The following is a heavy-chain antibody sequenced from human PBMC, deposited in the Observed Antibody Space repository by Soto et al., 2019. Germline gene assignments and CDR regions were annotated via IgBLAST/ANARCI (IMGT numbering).Heavy chain of an antibody. CDR2: IYSGGST. D-gene: IGHD2-15*01. V-gene: IGHV3-66*01. CDR3: ATAKLLLPWLFDY. CDR1: GFIVSSNY. J-gene: IGHJ4*02. Sequence: EVQLVESGGGLVQPGGSLRLSCAASGFIVSSNYMSWVRQAPGKGLEWVSVIYSGGSTFYVDSVKGRFIISRDDSKNTMILQMNNLRAEDTAVYYCATAKLLLPWLFDYWGQGTLVTVSS.